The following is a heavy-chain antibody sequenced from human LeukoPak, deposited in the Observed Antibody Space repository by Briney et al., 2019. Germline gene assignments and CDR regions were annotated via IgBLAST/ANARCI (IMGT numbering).Heavy chain of an antibody. CDR1: GFTFRSFS. Sequence: GGSLRLSCAASGFTFRSFSMNWVRQAPGKGLEWVSAISSSGRYMYYADSVKGRFTISRDNANNSLYLQVDSLRAEDTAVYYCAKDVRSDYFDYWGQGTLVTVSS. CDR3: AKDVRSDYFDY. J-gene: IGHJ4*02. V-gene: IGHV3-21*01. CDR2: ISSSGRYM.